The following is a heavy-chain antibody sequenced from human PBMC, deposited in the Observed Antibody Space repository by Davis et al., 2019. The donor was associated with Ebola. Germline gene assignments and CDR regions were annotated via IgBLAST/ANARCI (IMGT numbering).Heavy chain of an antibody. V-gene: IGHV3-74*01. D-gene: IGHD4-11*01. CDR1: GFTFSTYW. CDR2: INSDGSST. CDR3: AREGLKHYTRAHYGMDV. Sequence: HTGVSLRLSCAVSGFTFSTYWMHWVRQAPGKGMVWVSRINSDGSSTSYADSVKGRFTISRDNAKNTLYLQMNSLRAEDTAVYYCAREGLKHYTRAHYGMDVWGQGTTVTVSS. J-gene: IGHJ6*02.